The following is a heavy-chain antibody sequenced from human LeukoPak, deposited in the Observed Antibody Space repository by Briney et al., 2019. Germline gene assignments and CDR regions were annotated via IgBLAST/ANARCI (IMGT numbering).Heavy chain of an antibody. Sequence: KAGGSLRLSCAASGFTFSNYAMSWVRQAPGKGLEWVSAISGSGGNTYYADSVRGRFTIPRDNSRSTLYLQMNSLRAEDTAVYYCVSSSSGWYRFQYWGQGTLVTVSS. CDR1: GFTFSNYA. V-gene: IGHV3-23*01. J-gene: IGHJ4*02. CDR3: VSSSSGWYRFQY. CDR2: ISGSGGNT. D-gene: IGHD6-19*01.